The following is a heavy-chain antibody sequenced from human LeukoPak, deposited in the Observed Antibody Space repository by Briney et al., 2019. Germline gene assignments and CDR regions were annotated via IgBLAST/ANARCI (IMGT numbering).Heavy chain of an antibody. V-gene: IGHV3-11*05. CDR1: GFIFTDYY. D-gene: IGHD1-20*01. J-gene: IGHJ5*02. Sequence: PGGSLRLSCAASGFIFTDYYMSCTRQAPGKGLEWVSYLSTSTTFINYADSVRGRFTISRDNAKNSLYLQMNSLRAEDTAVYYCERDRGDNWKYSIWAYLDPWGQGTPVTVSS. CDR2: LSTSTTFI. CDR3: ERDRGDNWKYSIWAYLDP.